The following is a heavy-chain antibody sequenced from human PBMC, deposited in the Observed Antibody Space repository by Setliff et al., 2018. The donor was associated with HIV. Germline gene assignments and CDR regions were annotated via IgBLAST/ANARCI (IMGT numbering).Heavy chain of an antibody. CDR2: IQYDGSNK. CDR1: GFTFSSFG. Sequence: GGSLRLSCAASGFTFSSFGMHWVRQAPGKGLEWVSFIQYDGSNKYYAESVKGRFTISRDNAKNSLYLQMNSLRAEDAAVYYCARGWFDSWGQGTLVTVSS. CDR3: ARGWFDS. V-gene: IGHV3-30*02. J-gene: IGHJ5*01.